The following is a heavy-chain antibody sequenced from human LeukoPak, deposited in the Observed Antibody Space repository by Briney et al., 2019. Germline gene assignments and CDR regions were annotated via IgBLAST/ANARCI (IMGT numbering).Heavy chain of an antibody. J-gene: IGHJ2*01. V-gene: IGHV4-39*07. CDR3: ARHRRGNWYFDL. CDR2: NSYSGDT. CDR1: GGSISSNDFW. D-gene: IGHD3-16*01. Sequence: SETLSLTCTVSGGSISSNDFWWGCIRQPPGEGLEWIGSNSYSGDTYYNPSRKSRVAMSVDTSRNQFSLKLSSVAAADTAVYYCARHRRGNWYFDLWGRGTLVTVSS.